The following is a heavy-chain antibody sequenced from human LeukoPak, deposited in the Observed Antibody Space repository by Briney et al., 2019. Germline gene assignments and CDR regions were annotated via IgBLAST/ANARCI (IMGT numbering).Heavy chain of an antibody. V-gene: IGHV3-74*01. CDR1: GFTFSSYW. Sequence: PGGSLRLSCAASGFTFSSYWMHWVRQAPGKGLVWVSRINSDGSSTSYADSVKGRFTISRDNSKNTLYLQMSSLRAEDTAVYYCARVDYDSTALPKTYWYFDLWGRGTLVSVPS. CDR3: ARVDYDSTALPKTYWYFDL. CDR2: INSDGSST. D-gene: IGHD3-22*01. J-gene: IGHJ2*01.